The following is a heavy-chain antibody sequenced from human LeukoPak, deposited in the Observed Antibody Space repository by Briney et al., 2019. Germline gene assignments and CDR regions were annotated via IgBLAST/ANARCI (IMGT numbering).Heavy chain of an antibody. V-gene: IGHV1-69-2*01. D-gene: IGHD6-13*01. Sequence: ATVKISCKVSGYTFTDYYMHWVQQAPGKGLEWMGLVDPEDGETIYAEKFQGRVTTTADTSTDTAYMELSSLRSEDTAVYYCATVSIAAAGTDFDYWGQGTLVTVSS. CDR2: VDPEDGET. CDR3: ATVSIAAAGTDFDY. CDR1: GYTFTDYY. J-gene: IGHJ4*02.